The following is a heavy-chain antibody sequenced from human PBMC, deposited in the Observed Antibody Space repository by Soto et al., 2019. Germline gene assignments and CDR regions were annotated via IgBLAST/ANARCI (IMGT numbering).Heavy chain of an antibody. CDR1: GFSFTNTW. D-gene: IGHD4-17*01. V-gene: IGHV3-15*01. Sequence: GGSLRLSCAASGFSFTNTWMNWVRQAPGKGLEWVGRIKSQGDGGTREYAEPVEGRFTISRDDSTSTLYLEMNSLKVEDTAVYYCTTARGDYRPVDPWGQGTLVTVSS. CDR3: TTARGDYRPVDP. J-gene: IGHJ5*02. CDR2: IKSQGDGGTR.